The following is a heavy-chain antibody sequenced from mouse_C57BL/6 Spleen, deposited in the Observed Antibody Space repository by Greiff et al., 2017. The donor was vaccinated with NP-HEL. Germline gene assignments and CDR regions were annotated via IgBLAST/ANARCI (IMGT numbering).Heavy chain of an antibody. V-gene: IGHV14-4*01. CDR3: TPSNSYFDY. CDR1: GFNIKDDY. J-gene: IGHJ2*01. CDR2: IDPENGDT. Sequence: EVKLVESGAELVRPGASVKLSCTASGFNIKDDYMHWVKQRPEQGLEWIGWIDPENGDTEYASKFQGKATITADTSSNTAYLQLSSLTSEDTAVYYCTPSNSYFDYWGQGTTLTVSS. D-gene: IGHD4-1*01.